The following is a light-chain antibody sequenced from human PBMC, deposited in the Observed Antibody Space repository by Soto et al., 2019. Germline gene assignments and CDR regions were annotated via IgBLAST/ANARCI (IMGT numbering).Light chain of an antibody. CDR2: WGS. J-gene: IGKJ4*01. V-gene: IGKV4-1*01. CDR3: QQFFRIPLT. Sequence: EIVMTQSPDSLCLSLGERATFNCKSSQSVLDTSNKANYLAWYQQKPGQSPKLLIYWGSTRQSGVPDRFSGTGSGTDFTLTIASLQAEDVAVYYCQQFFRIPLTFGGGTKVDIK. CDR1: QSVLDTSNKANY.